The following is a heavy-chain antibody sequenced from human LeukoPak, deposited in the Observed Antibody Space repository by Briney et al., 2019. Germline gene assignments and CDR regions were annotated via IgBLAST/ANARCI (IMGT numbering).Heavy chain of an antibody. CDR3: VSGGYYYGSGSYYHPFDY. J-gene: IGHJ4*02. D-gene: IGHD3-10*01. Sequence: SETLSLTCTVSGGSISSGSYYWSWIRQPAGKGLEWIGRIYTSGSTNYNPSLKSRVTISVDTSKNQFSLKLSSVTAADTAVYYCVSGGYYYGSGSYYHPFDYWGQGTLVTVSS. V-gene: IGHV4-61*02. CDR2: IYTSGST. CDR1: GGSISSGSYY.